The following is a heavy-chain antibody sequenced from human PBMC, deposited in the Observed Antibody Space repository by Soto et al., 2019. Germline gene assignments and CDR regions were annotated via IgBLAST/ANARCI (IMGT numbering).Heavy chain of an antibody. CDR1: GGTFGSYA. CDR2: IIPIPGTA. J-gene: IGHJ6*02. D-gene: IGHD2-2*01. V-gene: IGHV1-69*01. CDR3: ARSQGSSTSLEIYYYYYYGMDV. Sequence: QVQLVQSGAEVKKPGSSVKVSCKASGGTFGSYAISWVRQAPGQGLEWLGGIIPIPGTANYEQKFQGRVTIAADECTSTAYMELSSLRSEDTAVYYCARSQGSSTSLEIYYYYYYGMDVWGQGTTVTVSS.